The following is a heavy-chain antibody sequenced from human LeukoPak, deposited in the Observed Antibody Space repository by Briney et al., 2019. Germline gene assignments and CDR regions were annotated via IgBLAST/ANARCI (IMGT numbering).Heavy chain of an antibody. CDR1: GFTFSRYA. J-gene: IGHJ5*02. V-gene: IGHV3-23*01. CDR3: AKGYTSGWFPWFDP. Sequence: GGSLRLSCAAFGFTFSRYAMSWVRQAPGKGLEWVSGISGSGDSTYNADSVKGRFSISRDNSKNTMYLQMNSLRAEDTAVYYCAKGYTSGWFPWFDPWGQGTLVTVSS. CDR2: ISGSGDST. D-gene: IGHD6-19*01.